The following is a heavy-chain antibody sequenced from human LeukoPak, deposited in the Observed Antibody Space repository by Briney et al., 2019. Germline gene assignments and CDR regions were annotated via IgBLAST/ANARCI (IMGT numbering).Heavy chain of an antibody. CDR3: AKGIGYGGMDV. Sequence: QSGGSLRLSCAASGFTFSSSAMSWVRQVPGKGLEWVSGISASGGSTSYADSVKGRFTISRDNSKNTVLLQMNSLRVEDTAVYYCAKGIGYGGMDVWGQGTTLIVSS. CDR1: GFTFSSSA. D-gene: IGHD5-12*01. J-gene: IGHJ6*02. CDR2: ISASGGST. V-gene: IGHV3-23*01.